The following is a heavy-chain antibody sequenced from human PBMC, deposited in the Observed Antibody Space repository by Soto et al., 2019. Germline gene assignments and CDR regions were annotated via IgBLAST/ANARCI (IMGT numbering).Heavy chain of an antibody. Sequence: GGPLRLSCGASGLSFSHYSMHWVRQAPGKGLEWVAVVSHDGRNTHYADSVKGRFTISRDSSKNTVSLEMTSLRAEDTAVYYRAKGGRQWLVTSDFNYWGQGALVTVSS. CDR3: AKGGRQWLVTSDFNY. CDR2: VSHDGRNT. J-gene: IGHJ4*02. CDR1: GLSFSHYS. V-gene: IGHV3-30*18. D-gene: IGHD6-19*01.